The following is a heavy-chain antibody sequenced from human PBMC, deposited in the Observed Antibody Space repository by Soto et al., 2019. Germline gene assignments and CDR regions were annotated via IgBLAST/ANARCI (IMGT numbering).Heavy chain of an antibody. V-gene: IGHV4-59*01. J-gene: IGHJ3*02. CDR2: IYYSGST. CDR1: GGSISSYY. CDR3: ARVWGGAFDI. D-gene: IGHD3-10*01. Sequence: ETLSLTCTVSGGSISSYYWSWIRQPPGKGLEWIGYIYYSGSTNYNPSLKSRVTISVDTSKNQFSLKLSFVTAADTAVYYCARVWGGAFDIWGQGTMVTVSS.